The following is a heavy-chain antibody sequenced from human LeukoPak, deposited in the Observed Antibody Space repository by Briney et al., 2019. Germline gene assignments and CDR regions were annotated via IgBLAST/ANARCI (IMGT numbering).Heavy chain of an antibody. CDR2: IKGDGSEK. Sequence: GGSLRLSCAASGFTFSRNAMHWVRQAPGKGLEWVGNIKGDGSEKYYVDSVKGRFTISRDNAKNSLYLQMNSLRAEDTAVYYCARGDSSGYSDNRWFDPWGQGTLVTVSS. V-gene: IGHV3-7*03. CDR1: GFTFSRNA. D-gene: IGHD3-22*01. CDR3: ARGDSSGYSDNRWFDP. J-gene: IGHJ5*02.